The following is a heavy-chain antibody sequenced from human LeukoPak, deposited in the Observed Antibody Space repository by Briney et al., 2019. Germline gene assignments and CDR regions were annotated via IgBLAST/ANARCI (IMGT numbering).Heavy chain of an antibody. Sequence: ASVKVSCKASGYTLTSYYMHWVRQAPGQGLEWMGVINPSGGSTSYAQKFQGRVTMTRDTSTSTVYMELSSLRSEDTAVYYCARVATQGVKRLAAAGLHSRYRPDWFDPWGQGTLVTVSS. CDR2: INPSGGST. V-gene: IGHV1-46*01. D-gene: IGHD6-13*01. CDR3: ARVATQGVKRLAAAGLHSRYRPDWFDP. J-gene: IGHJ5*02. CDR1: GYTLTSYY.